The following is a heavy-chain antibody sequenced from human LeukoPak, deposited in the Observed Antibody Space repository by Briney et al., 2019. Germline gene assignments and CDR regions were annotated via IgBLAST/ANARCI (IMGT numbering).Heavy chain of an antibody. CDR3: ARGDNWSGVGAFDV. CDR2: ISDSGGST. Sequence: PGGSLRLSCTASGFTFSNYVMTWVRQAPGKGLEWVSGISDSGGSTYYADSVKGRFTISRDNSKNTLYLQMNSLRGEDTAVYYCARGDNWSGVGAFDVWGQGTLVTVSS. CDR1: GFTFSNYV. V-gene: IGHV3-23*01. D-gene: IGHD3-3*01. J-gene: IGHJ3*01.